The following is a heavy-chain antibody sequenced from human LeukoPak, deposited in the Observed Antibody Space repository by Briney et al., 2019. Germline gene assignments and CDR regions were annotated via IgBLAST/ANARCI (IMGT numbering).Heavy chain of an antibody. Sequence: NPSQTLSLTCTVSGGSISSGDYYWSWIRQPPGKGLEWIGYIYYSGSTYYNPSLKSRLTISVDTSKNQFSLKLSSVTAADTAVYYCARENSGNYLAFDIWGQGTMVTVSS. CDR3: ARENSGNYLAFDI. V-gene: IGHV4-30-4*01. J-gene: IGHJ3*02. D-gene: IGHD1-26*01. CDR2: IYYSGST. CDR1: GGSISSGDYY.